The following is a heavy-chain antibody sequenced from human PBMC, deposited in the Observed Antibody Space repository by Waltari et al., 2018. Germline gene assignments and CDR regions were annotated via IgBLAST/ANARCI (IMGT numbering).Heavy chain of an antibody. CDR2: ISSSGNTI. Sequence: EVQLVESGGGLVQPGGSLRLSCAVSGFTFSSYEMNWVCPAPGKGLGWVSYISSSGNTIYYADSVKGRFTISRDNAKKLLYLQMNSLRAEDTAVYYCARDSLDSGNYYVYHFYGLDVWGQGTTVTVS. CDR3: ARDSLDSGNYYVYHFYGLDV. V-gene: IGHV3-48*03. J-gene: IGHJ6*02. D-gene: IGHD1-26*01. CDR1: GFTFSSYE.